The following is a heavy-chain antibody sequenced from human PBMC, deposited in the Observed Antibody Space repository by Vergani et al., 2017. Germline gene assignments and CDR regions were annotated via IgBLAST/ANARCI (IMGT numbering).Heavy chain of an antibody. CDR1: GFTFSSYA. Sequence: EVQLLESGGGLVQPGGSLRLSCAASGFTFSSYAMSWVRQAPGKGLEWVSGISWNSGSIGYADSVKGRFTISRDNAKNSLYLQMNSLRAEDTAVYYCARDAITNYGSDDYWGQGTLVTVSS. D-gene: IGHD3-10*01. CDR2: ISWNSGSI. J-gene: IGHJ4*02. V-gene: IGHV3-9*01. CDR3: ARDAITNYGSDDY.